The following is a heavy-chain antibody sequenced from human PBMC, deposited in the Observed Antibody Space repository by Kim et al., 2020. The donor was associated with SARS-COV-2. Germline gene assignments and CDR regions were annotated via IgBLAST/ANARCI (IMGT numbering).Heavy chain of an antibody. J-gene: IGHJ6*04. D-gene: IGHD3-10*01. CDR3: ARADGSGMHVMDV. V-gene: IGHV3-30*03. Sequence: YADSVTGRLPISRDNSKNTLYLQMNSVRAEDPAMYYWARADGSGMHVMDVWGDGTTVTVSS.